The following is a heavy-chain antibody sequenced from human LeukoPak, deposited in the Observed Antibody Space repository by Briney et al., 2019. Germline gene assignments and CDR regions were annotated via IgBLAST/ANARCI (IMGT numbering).Heavy chain of an antibody. J-gene: IGHJ5*02. Sequence: PGGSLRLSCAASGFTFSNYGMHWVRQAPGKGLEWVSYISSSSSTIYYADSVKGRFTISRDNAKNSLYLQMTSLRAEDTAVYYCARDLSSGGGWFDPWGQGTLVTVSS. D-gene: IGHD6-19*01. CDR2: ISSSSSTI. V-gene: IGHV3-48*01. CDR3: ARDLSSGGGWFDP. CDR1: GFTFSNYG.